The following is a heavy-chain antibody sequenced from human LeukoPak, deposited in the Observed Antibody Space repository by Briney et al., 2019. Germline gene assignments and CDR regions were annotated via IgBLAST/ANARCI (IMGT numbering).Heavy chain of an antibody. CDR2: IKRAADGGTT. CDR1: GFTFSSAW. V-gene: IGHV3-15*01. Sequence: GGSLRLSCAASGFTFSSAWMTWVRQAPGKGLEWVGHIKRAADGGTTDYAAPVKGRFTISRDDSENTLSLQMDSLKTEDTAVYYCARELTTVTTEAFDIWGQGTMVTVSS. CDR3: ARELTTVTTEAFDI. J-gene: IGHJ3*02. D-gene: IGHD4-11*01.